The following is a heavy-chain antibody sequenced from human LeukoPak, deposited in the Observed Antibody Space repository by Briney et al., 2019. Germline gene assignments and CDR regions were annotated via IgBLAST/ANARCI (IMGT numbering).Heavy chain of an antibody. Sequence: TGGSLRLSCAASGFTFSSYAMSWVRQAPGKGLEWVSAISGGGGSTYYADSVKGRFTISRDNSKNTLYLQMNSLRAEDTAVYYCAKIVPETTAFWFDPWGQGTLVTVSS. D-gene: IGHD2-2*01. CDR3: AKIVPETTAFWFDP. V-gene: IGHV3-23*01. CDR1: GFTFSSYA. J-gene: IGHJ5*02. CDR2: ISGGGGST.